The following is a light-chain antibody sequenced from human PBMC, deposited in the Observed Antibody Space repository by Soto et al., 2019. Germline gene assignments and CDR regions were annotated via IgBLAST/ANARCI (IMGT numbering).Light chain of an antibody. CDR2: DVS. V-gene: IGLV2-11*01. J-gene: IGLJ3*02. CDR1: NSDIGGYNY. Sequence: QSALTQPRSVSGSPGQSVTISCTGTNSDIGGYNYVSWYQQHPGTAPKVMIYDVSRRPSGVPDRFSGSKSGNTASLTISGLQAEYEADYYCCSYAGTYNFWVFGGGTKLTVL. CDR3: CSYAGTYNFWV.